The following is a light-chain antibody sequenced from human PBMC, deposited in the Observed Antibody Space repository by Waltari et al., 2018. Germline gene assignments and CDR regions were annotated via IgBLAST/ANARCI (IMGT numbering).Light chain of an antibody. V-gene: IGLV2-18*02. CDR1: CSDVGCENR. CDR2: DVR. CDR3: SSYTANTRL. J-gene: IGLJ3*02. Sequence: QSALTQPPSVSGSPGQSVTISCSGPCSDVGCENRVSWYQQPPGTAPKLIIYDVRNRPSGVSHRFSGSRSGNTASLTISGLQAEDEADYYCSSYTANTRLFGGGTKLTVL.